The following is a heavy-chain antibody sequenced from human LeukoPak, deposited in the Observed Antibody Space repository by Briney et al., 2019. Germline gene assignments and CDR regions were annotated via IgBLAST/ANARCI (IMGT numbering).Heavy chain of an antibody. CDR1: GGSISCGDYY. CDR2: IYYSGST. Sequence: SQTLSLTCSVSGGSISCGDYYWSWIRQPPGKGLEWIGYIYYSGSTYYNPSLKSRVTISVDTSKNQFSLKLSSVTAADTAVYYCARSITYGSGGISWFDPWGQGTLVTVSS. D-gene: IGHD3-10*01. CDR3: ARSITYGSGGISWFDP. V-gene: IGHV4-30-4*01. J-gene: IGHJ5*02.